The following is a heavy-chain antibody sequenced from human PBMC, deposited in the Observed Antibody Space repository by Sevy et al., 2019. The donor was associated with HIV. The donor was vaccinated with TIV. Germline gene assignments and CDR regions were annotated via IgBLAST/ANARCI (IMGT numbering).Heavy chain of an antibody. CDR3: VSLPNNYYDISGSSGDDAFDI. J-gene: IGHJ3*02. Sequence: GGSLRLSCTASGFTFSRYEMNWVRQGPGKGLEWVSHISTGGLPGGGPIYYADSVKGRFTISRDNAKNSLYLQMNSLRAEDTAVYYCVSLPNNYYDISGSSGDDAFDIWGQGTRVTVSS. CDR2: ISTGGLPGGGPI. D-gene: IGHD3-22*01. V-gene: IGHV3-48*03. CDR1: GFTFSRYE.